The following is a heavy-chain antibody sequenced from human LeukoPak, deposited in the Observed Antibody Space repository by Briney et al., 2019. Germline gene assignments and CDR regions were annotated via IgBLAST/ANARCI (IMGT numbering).Heavy chain of an antibody. CDR3: ARNPYYFDY. CDR1: GFAFNSNW. V-gene: IGHV3-7*05. CDR2: IKEDGNEK. J-gene: IGHJ4*02. Sequence: GGSLRFSCAAYGFAFNSNWMNWVRQAPGKGLEWVANIKEDGNEKYYMDSVKGRFTISRDNAKNPVYLQMNSLRAEDTAVYYCARNPYYFDYWGQGTLVTVSS.